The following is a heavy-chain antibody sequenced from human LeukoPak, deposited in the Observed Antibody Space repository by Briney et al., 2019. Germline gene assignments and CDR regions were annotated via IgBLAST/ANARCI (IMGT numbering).Heavy chain of an antibody. J-gene: IGHJ3*02. D-gene: IGHD5-18*01. V-gene: IGHV4-30-4*07. CDR3: ARVSLDTADAFDI. Sequence: SETLSLTCVVSGGSISNGAHSWTWIRQPPGKGLEWIGCIFYSGSPYFNPSLKSRVTMSLDTSKNQFSLNLSSVTAADTAVYYCARVSLDTADAFDIWGQGTMVTVSS. CDR2: IFYSGSP. CDR1: GGSISNGAHS.